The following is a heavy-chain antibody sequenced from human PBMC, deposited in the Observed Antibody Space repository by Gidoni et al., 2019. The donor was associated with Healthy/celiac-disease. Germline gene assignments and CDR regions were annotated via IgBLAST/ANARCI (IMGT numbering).Heavy chain of an antibody. Sequence: QVQLQQWGAGLLKPSETLSLTCAVSGGSFRGYYWSWNRQPPGQGLEWIGENNHSGSTNDNPSLKSRVTISVDTSKNQFSLKLSSVTAADTAVYYCARAERWYQPRIDYWGQGTLVTVSS. CDR1: GGSFRGYY. V-gene: IGHV4-34*01. CDR2: NNHSGST. CDR3: ARAERWYQPRIDY. J-gene: IGHJ4*02. D-gene: IGHD2-15*01.